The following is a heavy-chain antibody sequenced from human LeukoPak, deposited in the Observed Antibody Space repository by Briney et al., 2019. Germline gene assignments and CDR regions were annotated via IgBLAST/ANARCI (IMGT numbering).Heavy chain of an antibody. V-gene: IGHV3-53*01. D-gene: IGHD6-13*01. Sequence: GGSLRLSCAASGFTVNSNYLSWVRQAPGKGLEWVSTLYNTGNTYYADSVKGRFSISRDNSKNTLFLQMNSLRAEDTAVYYCARLTPAAGRLYFVDWGPGTLVTISS. CDR1: GFTVNSNY. CDR3: ARLTPAAGRLYFVD. J-gene: IGHJ4*02. CDR2: LYNTGNT.